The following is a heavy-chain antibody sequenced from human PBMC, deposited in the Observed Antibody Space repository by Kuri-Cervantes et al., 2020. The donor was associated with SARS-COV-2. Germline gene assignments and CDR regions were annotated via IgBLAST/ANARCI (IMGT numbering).Heavy chain of an antibody. CDR2: IYYSGST. CDR3: ARGGACSSTSCYYWFDP. CDR1: GGSISSGGYY. J-gene: IGHJ5*02. D-gene: IGHD2-2*01. Sequence: SETLSLTCTVSGGSISSGGYYWSWIRQHPGKGLEWIGSIYYSGSTYYNPSLKSRVTISVDTSKNQFSLKLSSVTAADTAVYYCARGGACSSTSCYYWFDPWGQGTLVTVSS. V-gene: IGHV4-39*01.